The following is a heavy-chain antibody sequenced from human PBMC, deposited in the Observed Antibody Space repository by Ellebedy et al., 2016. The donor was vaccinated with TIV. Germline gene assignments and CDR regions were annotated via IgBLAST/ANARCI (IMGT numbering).Heavy chain of an antibody. CDR1: GFTFSTYA. Sequence: GESLKISCTASGFTFSTYAMNWVRQAPGKGLEWVSYISSSGSTIYYADSVKGRFTISRDNAKNSLYLQMNSLRADDTAVYYCARDLYYGIDFWGQGTTVTVSS. CDR2: ISSSGSTI. V-gene: IGHV3-48*04. CDR3: ARDLYYGIDF. J-gene: IGHJ6*02. D-gene: IGHD2-8*01.